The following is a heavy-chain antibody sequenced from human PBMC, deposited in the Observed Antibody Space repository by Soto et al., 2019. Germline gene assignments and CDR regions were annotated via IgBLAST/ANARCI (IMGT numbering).Heavy chain of an antibody. D-gene: IGHD6-13*01. J-gene: IGHJ4*02. CDR1: GISLSTSGVG. V-gene: IGHV2-5*02. CDR3: AHRRRYSSSWYAGFDY. Sequence: QITLKESGPTLVKPTQTLTLTCTFSGISLSTSGVGVGWIRQPPGKALEWLALIYWDDDKRYSPSLKSRLTIIKDTSKNQVVLTMTNMDPVDTATYYCAHRRRYSSSWYAGFDYWGQGTLVTVSS. CDR2: IYWDDDK.